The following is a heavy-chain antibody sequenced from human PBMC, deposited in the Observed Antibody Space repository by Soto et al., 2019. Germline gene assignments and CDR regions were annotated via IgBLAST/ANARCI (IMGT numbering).Heavy chain of an antibody. CDR3: ARLRGVGDYTGHFGAYFDY. CDR2: IYYSGST. V-gene: IGHV4-59*08. Sequence: SETLSLTCTVSVGSISSYYWSWIRQPPGKGLEWIGYIYYSGSTNYNPSLKSRVTISVDTSKNQFSLKLSSVTAADTAVYYCARLRGVGDYTGHFGAYFDYWGQGTLVTVSS. D-gene: IGHD4-17*01. CDR1: VGSISSYY. J-gene: IGHJ4*02.